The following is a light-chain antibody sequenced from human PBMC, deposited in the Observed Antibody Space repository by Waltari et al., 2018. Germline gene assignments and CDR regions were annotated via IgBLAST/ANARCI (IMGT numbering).Light chain of an antibody. V-gene: IGKV3-20*01. Sequence: EIVLTQSPGTLSLSPGDRATLSCSARQNVKSNELAWYQQKPGQAPRLLIYDTSSRATGVPDRFSGSGSGTDFILTISRLEAEDFVLYYCQQYGTPLTFGGGTKVEIK. J-gene: IGKJ4*01. CDR3: QQYGTPLT. CDR1: QNVKSNE. CDR2: DTS.